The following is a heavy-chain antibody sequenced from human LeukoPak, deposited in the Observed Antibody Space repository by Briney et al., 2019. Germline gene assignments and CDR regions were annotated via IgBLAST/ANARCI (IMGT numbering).Heavy chain of an antibody. V-gene: IGHV3-64*01. Sequence: GGSLTLSCAASGFTFSNYAMHWLRQAPGKGLDFVSSISRNGDITYYGNFVRGRFTISRDNSSNMLYLQMDSLTDEDMALYYCARPIQETGIFRGLVDWGQGILVTVSS. J-gene: IGHJ4*02. CDR2: ISRNGDIT. CDR1: GFTFSNYA. D-gene: IGHD2-15*01. CDR3: ARPIQETGIFRGLVD.